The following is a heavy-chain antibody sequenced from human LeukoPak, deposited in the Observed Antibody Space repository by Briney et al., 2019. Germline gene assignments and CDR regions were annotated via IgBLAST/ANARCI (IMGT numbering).Heavy chain of an antibody. CDR2: IKQDGSEK. Sequence: PGGSLRLSCAASGFIFSSYWMSWVRQAPGKGLEWVANIKQDGSEKYYVDSVKGRFTISRDNAKNSLYLQMNSLRAEDTAVYYCARGWFGELLGVDYWGQGTLVTVSS. J-gene: IGHJ4*02. V-gene: IGHV3-7*01. D-gene: IGHD3-10*01. CDR1: GFIFSSYW. CDR3: ARGWFGELLGVDY.